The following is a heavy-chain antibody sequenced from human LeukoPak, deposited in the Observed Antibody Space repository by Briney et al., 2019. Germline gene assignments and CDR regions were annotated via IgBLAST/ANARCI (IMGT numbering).Heavy chain of an antibody. D-gene: IGHD1-26*01. CDR2: IYPGDSDT. V-gene: IGHV5-51*01. Sequence: GESLKISCKGSGYSFISYWIGWVRQMPGKGLEWMGIIYPGDSDTRYSPSFQGQVTISADKSITTAYLQWNSLKASDTAMYYCARQRISGSYFGSAFDIWGQGTMVTVSS. CDR3: ARQRISGSYFGSAFDI. CDR1: GYSFISYW. J-gene: IGHJ3*02.